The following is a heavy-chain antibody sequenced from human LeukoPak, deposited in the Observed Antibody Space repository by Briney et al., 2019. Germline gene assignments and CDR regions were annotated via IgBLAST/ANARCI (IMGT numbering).Heavy chain of an antibody. Sequence: GGSLRLSCTAPGFTFGDYAMSWVRQAPGKGLEWVGFIRSKAYGGTTEYAASVKGRFTISRDDSKSIAYLQMNSLKTEDTAVYYCTREGTDYDFWSGLDYYYMDVWGKGTTVTVSS. V-gene: IGHV3-49*04. CDR2: IRSKAYGGTT. D-gene: IGHD3-3*01. J-gene: IGHJ6*03. CDR1: GFTFGDYA. CDR3: TREGTDYDFWSGLDYYYMDV.